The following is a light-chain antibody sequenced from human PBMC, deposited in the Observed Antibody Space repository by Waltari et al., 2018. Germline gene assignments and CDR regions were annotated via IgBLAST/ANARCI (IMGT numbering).Light chain of an antibody. CDR2: RTS. Sequence: DIQMTQSPSTLSASVGDRVSITGRASQTVGRWLARYQQKPRKAPNLLIYRTSTLESGVPSRFSGSGTETEFTLTISSLQPDDFATYFYQQYNDPLYTFGQGTKLEIK. V-gene: IGKV1-5*03. CDR3: QQYNDPLYT. J-gene: IGKJ2*01. CDR1: QTVGRW.